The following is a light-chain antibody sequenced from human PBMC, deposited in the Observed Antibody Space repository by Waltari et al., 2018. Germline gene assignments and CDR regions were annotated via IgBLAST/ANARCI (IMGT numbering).Light chain of an antibody. CDR1: HTIYSW. V-gene: IGKV1-5*03. J-gene: IGKJ3*01. Sequence: DIQLTQSPSTLSASVGDTVTITCRASHTIYSWLAWYQQKPGTAPKLLIYMASTLESGVPSRFSGSGSGTEFTLTISGLQAEDVAVYYCLQYSTTPRTFGPGTKVEIK. CDR2: MAS. CDR3: LQYSTTPRT.